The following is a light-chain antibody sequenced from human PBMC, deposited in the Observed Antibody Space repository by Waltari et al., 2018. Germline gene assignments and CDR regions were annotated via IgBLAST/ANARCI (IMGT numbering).Light chain of an antibody. CDR1: QTILYSSYNKNY. CDR2: GTS. CDR3: QQYYSAPYT. J-gene: IGKJ2*01. V-gene: IGKV4-1*01. Sequence: DIVITQSPDSLAVSLGETTTLNCKSSQTILYSSYNKNYLAWYQVKPGQAPKLLVYGTSTRESGVPDRFSGSGSGTDFSLTISSLQAEDVAVYYCQQYYSAPYTFGQGTKLEIK.